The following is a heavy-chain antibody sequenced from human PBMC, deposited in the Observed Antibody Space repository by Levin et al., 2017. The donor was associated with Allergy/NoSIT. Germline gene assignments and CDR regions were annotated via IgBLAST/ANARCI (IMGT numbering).Heavy chain of an antibody. J-gene: IGHJ2*01. CDR3: ARDVVEMATIILSDRNWYFDL. V-gene: IGHV3-11*01. CDR1: GFTFSDYY. CDR2: ISSSGSTI. Sequence: SGGSLRLSCVASGFTFSDYYMSWIRQAPGKGLEWLSYISSSGSTIYYADSVKGRFTISRDNAKNSLYLQMNSLRAEDTAVYYCARDVVEMATIILSDRNWYFDLWGRGTLVTVSS. D-gene: IGHD5-24*01.